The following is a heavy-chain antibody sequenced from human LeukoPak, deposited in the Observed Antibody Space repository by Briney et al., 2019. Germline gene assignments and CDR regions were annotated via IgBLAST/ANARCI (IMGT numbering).Heavy chain of an antibody. D-gene: IGHD2/OR15-2a*01. CDR2: INSDGSWT. CDR3: VSFYEAY. Sequence: GGSLRLSCAASGFTFSSYDMHWVRQAPGKGLVWVSHINSDGSWTSYADSVKGRFTVSKDNAKNTVYLQMNNLRAEDTAVYYCVSFYEAYWGRGTLVTVSS. CDR1: GFTFSSYD. V-gene: IGHV3-74*01. J-gene: IGHJ4*02.